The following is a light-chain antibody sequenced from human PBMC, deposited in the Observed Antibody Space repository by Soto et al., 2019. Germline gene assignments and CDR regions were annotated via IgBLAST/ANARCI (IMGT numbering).Light chain of an antibody. Sequence: EIVLTQSPGTLSLSPGERATLSCRASQSVSNNYLAWYQQKPGQAPRLLIYGASNRATGIPDRFSSSGSGTDFTLTISRLEPEDFAVYYCQQYRSYGKFGQATKVDI. V-gene: IGKV3-20*01. CDR2: GAS. J-gene: IGKJ1*01. CDR3: QQYRSYGK. CDR1: QSVSNNY.